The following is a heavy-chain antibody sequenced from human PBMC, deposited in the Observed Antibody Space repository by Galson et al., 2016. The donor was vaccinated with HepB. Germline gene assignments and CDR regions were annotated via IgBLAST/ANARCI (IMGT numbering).Heavy chain of an antibody. CDR1: GFTLDGYD. CDR3: ARDYARGDSDS. D-gene: IGHD2-2*01. V-gene: IGHV3-48*03. J-gene: IGHJ5*01. CDR2: ISSGGSTT. Sequence: SLRLSCAASGFTLDGYDMNWVRQAPGKGLEWVSYISSGGSTTHYLASVQGRFTISRDTAKNSVYLDMSNVRAEDTAVYYCARDYARGDSDSWGQGTLVTVSS.